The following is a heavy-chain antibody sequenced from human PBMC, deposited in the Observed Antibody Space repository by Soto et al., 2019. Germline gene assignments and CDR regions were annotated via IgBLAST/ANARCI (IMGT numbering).Heavy chain of an antibody. V-gene: IGHV1-18*01. CDR3: ARQNYYSGLDV. J-gene: IGHJ6*02. CDR1: AYTFTSYF. CDR2: ISAYNGNT. Sequence: ASVKVSCKASAYTFTSYFITWVRQAPGQGLEWMGWISAYNGNTNYAQMFQGRVTMTTDTSTTTAYMELRSLRSDDTALYYCARQNYYSGLDVWGQGTTVTVSS.